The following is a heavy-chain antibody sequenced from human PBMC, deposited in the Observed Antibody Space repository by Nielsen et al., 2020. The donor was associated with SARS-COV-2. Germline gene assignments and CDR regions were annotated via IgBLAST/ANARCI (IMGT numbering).Heavy chain of an antibody. CDR2: IHYSGST. Sequence: SETLSLTCTVSGGSIISSSYSWGWIRQSPGKGLEWIANIHYSGSTFYNPSLRSRVTTSIDTSRNQFSLKLSSVTAADTAVYYCARHEGHSSTSCYLNYWGQGTLVTVSS. J-gene: IGHJ4*02. V-gene: IGHV4-39*01. CDR3: ARHEGHSSTSCYLNY. D-gene: IGHD2-2*01. CDR1: GGSIISSSYS.